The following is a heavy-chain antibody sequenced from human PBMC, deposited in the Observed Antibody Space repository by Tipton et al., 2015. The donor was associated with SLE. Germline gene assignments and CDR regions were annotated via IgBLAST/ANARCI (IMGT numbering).Heavy chain of an antibody. D-gene: IGHD2-2*01. CDR1: GFTFDDYG. Sequence: SLRLSCAASGFTFDDYGMSWVRQAPGKGLEWVSGINWNGGSTGYADSVKGRFTISRDNAKNSLYLQMNSLRAEDTAVYYCARPPNDIVVVPAAADYYGMDVWGQGTMVTVSS. J-gene: IGHJ6*02. V-gene: IGHV3-20*04. CDR3: ARPPNDIVVVPAAADYYGMDV. CDR2: INWNGGST.